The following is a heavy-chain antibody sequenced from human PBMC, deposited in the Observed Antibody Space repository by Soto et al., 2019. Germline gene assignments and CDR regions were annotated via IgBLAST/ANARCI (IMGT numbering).Heavy chain of an antibody. Sequence: PSETLALTCAVSSGSIISSNWWSWVRQPPGKGLEWTGEIFHSGSTNYNPSLKSRVTVSVDRSKHKFSLEPSSVTAADTVQYYYARHGPVVGGYYFDCWGQGIQVTVSS. CDR2: IFHSGST. V-gene: IGHV4-4*02. CDR3: ARHGPVVGGYYFDC. J-gene: IGHJ4*02. D-gene: IGHD2-15*01. CDR1: SGSIISSNW.